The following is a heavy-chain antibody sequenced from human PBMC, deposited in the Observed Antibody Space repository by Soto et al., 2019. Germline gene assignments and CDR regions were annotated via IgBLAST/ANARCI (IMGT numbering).Heavy chain of an antibody. D-gene: IGHD6-19*01. Sequence: QVQLVESGGGVVQPGRSLRLSCAASGFTFSSFSLHWVRQAPGKGLEWLALISYDGTNKYNADSVKGRFTISRDNPNNTRYLQLNSLRPDDTAVYYCARTTTVAGTPEFDYWGQGALVTVSS. J-gene: IGHJ4*02. CDR2: ISYDGTNK. CDR3: ARTTTVAGTPEFDY. V-gene: IGHV3-30-3*01. CDR1: GFTFSSFS.